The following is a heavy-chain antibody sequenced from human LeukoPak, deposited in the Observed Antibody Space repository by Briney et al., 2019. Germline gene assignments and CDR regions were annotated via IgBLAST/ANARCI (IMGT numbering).Heavy chain of an antibody. CDR1: GFTFRDYE. D-gene: IGHD1-1*01. Sequence: GGSKIPCGAASGFTFRDYEMNWVRQAPGKGLDWLSYISRSGTTIYYADSVKGRFTISRDNAKNSLYLQMNSLRAEDTAVYYCARDLDILSVPMPDIGARGSRVTVSS. J-gene: IGHJ4*02. CDR2: ISRSGTTI. V-gene: IGHV3-48*03. CDR3: ARDLDILSVPMPDI.